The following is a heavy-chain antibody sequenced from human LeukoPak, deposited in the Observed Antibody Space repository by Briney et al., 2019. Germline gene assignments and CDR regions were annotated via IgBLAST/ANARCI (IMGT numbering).Heavy chain of an antibody. J-gene: IGHJ5*02. CDR2: IYTSGST. CDR3: ASEEQDYDYVWGPNWFDP. V-gene: IGHV4-4*07. Sequence: SETLSLTCTVSGGSISSYYWSWIRQPAGEGLEWIGRIYTSGSTNYSPSLKSRVTMSVDTSKNQFSLKLSSVTAADTAMYYCASEEQDYDYVWGPNWFDPWGQGTLVTVSS. CDR1: GGSISSYY. D-gene: IGHD3-16*01.